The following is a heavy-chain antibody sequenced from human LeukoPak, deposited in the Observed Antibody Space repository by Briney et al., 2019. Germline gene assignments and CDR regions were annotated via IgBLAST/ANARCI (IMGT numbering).Heavy chain of an antibody. D-gene: IGHD1-26*01. CDR1: GYTFTDYY. V-gene: IGHV1-69-2*01. Sequence: ATVKISCKVSGYTFTDYYMHWVQQAPGKGLEWMGLVDPEDGETIYAEKFRGRVTITADTSTDTAYMELSSLRSEDTAVYYCATVKLGLTGWDYFDYWGQGTLVTVSS. J-gene: IGHJ4*02. CDR2: VDPEDGET. CDR3: ATVKLGLTGWDYFDY.